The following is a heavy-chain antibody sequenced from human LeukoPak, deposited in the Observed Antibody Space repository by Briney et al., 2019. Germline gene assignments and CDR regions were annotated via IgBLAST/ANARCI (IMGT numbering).Heavy chain of an antibody. CDR2: ISYNGSNE. Sequence: GGSLRLSCAASGFTFRSYGMHWVRQAPGKGLEWVTVISYNGSNEYYADSVKGRFTISRDNSKNTLYLQMNSLGAEDTAVYYCAKDRGLRYFDAVDVWGQGTTVTVSS. J-gene: IGHJ6*02. D-gene: IGHD3-9*01. V-gene: IGHV3-30*18. CDR3: AKDRGLRYFDAVDV. CDR1: GFTFRSYG.